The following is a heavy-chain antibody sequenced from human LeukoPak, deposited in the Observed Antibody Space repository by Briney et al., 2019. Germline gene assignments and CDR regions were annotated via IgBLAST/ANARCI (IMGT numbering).Heavy chain of an antibody. CDR2: IYTSGST. V-gene: IGHV4-4*07. Sequence: RASETLSLTCTVSGGSISSYYWSWIRQPAGKGLEWIGRIYTSGSTNYNPSLKSRVTMSVDTSKNQFSLMLTSVTAADTATYYCARETSLAGFASGLGFNYWGQGILVTVSS. D-gene: IGHD6-19*01. CDR1: GGSISSYY. CDR3: ARETSLAGFASGLGFNY. J-gene: IGHJ4*02.